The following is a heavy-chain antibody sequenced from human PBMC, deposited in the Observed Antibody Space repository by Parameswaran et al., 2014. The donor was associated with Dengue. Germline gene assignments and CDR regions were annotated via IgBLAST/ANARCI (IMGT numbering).Heavy chain of an antibody. CDR3: ARDPDAAPGLAFDH. Sequence: WVRQAPGQGLEWVGWNRPNTETRYAQQFQGRVTLTRDTSTSTAYMELNSLRSDDTAVYYCARDPDAAPGLAFDHWGQGTLVTVSS. V-gene: IGHV1-2*02. J-gene: IGHJ4*02. D-gene: IGHD6-13*01. CDR2: NRPNTET.